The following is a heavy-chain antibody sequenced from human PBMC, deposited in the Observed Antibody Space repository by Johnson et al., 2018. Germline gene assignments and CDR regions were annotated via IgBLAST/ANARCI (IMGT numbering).Heavy chain of an antibody. D-gene: IGHD3-3*01. V-gene: IGHV3-48*04. CDR3: AREFYDFWSGYYTKYYYYYGMDV. CDR1: GFTFSSYA. Sequence: VQLVQSGGGVVQPGRSLRLSCAASGFTFSSYAMHWVRQAPGKGLEWFSYISVSGTTIYYADSVKGRFTISRDNAKNTLYLQMNSLRAEDTAVYYCAREFYDFWSGYYTKYYYYYGMDVWGQGTTVTVSS. J-gene: IGHJ6*02. CDR2: ISVSGTTI.